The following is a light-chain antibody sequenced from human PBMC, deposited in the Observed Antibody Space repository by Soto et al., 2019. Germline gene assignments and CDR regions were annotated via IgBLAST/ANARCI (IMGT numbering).Light chain of an antibody. CDR3: LQKYFYPFT. CDR2: AAS. V-gene: IGKV1-6*01. J-gene: IGKJ3*01. CDR1: QDIRNF. Sequence: IQMTQSPSDMSAYVGDRVTITCRASQDIRNFLDWFQQKPGKAPKLLIYAASNLQSGVPARFSGSGSGTDFTLTISSLQPEDFATYYCLQKYFYPFTFGPGTKVDIK.